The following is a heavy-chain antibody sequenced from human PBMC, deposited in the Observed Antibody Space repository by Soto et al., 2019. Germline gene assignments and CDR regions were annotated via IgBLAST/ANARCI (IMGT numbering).Heavy chain of an antibody. V-gene: IGHV4-61*01. D-gene: IGHD3-22*01. CDR2: IYYSGST. Sequence: PSETLSLTCTVSGGSVSSGSYYWSWIRQPPGKGLEWIGYIYYSGSTNYNPSLKSRVTISVDTSKNQFSLKLSSVTAADTAVYYCASTYYYDSSGLGDYYYYGMDVWGQGTTVTVSS. CDR3: ASTYYYDSSGLGDYYYYGMDV. J-gene: IGHJ6*02. CDR1: GGSVSSGSYY.